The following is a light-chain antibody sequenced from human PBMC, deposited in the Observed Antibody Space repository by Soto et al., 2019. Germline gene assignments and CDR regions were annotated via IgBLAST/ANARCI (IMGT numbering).Light chain of an antibody. CDR1: SSDVGGYNY. V-gene: IGLV2-8*01. CDR2: EVN. J-gene: IGLJ2*01. Sequence: QSALTQPPSASGSPGQSVTISCTGTSSDVGGYNYVSWYQQHPGKAPKLMIYEVNKRPSGVPDRFSGSKSGNTASLTVSGLQAEDEADYYCSSYAGSNLRVVFGGGTKLTVL. CDR3: SSYAGSNLRVV.